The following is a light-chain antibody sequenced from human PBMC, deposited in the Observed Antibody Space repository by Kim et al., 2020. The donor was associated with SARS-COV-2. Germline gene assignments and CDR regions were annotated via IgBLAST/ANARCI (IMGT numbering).Light chain of an antibody. CDR2: EVD. V-gene: IGLV2-14*01. J-gene: IGLJ1*01. Sequence: QSITISCTGTSSDVGGYKYVSWYQQHPGKAPKLVIYEVDNRPSGVSIRFSGSKSGNTASLTISGLQAEDEADYYCSSYIRGSTNYVFGTGTEVTVL. CDR1: SSDVGGYKY. CDR3: SSYIRGSTNYV.